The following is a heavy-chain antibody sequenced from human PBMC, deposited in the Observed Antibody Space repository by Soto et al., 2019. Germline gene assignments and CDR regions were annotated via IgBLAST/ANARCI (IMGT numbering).Heavy chain of an antibody. CDR2: INSDGSST. Sequence: GGSLRLSCAASGFTFSSYWMHWVRQAPGKGLVWVSRINSDGSSTSYADSVKGRFTISRDNAKNTLYLQMNSLRAEDTALYYCAKDSDAGPYYFDYWGQGTLVTVSS. CDR3: AKDSDAGPYYFDY. CDR1: GFTFSSYW. V-gene: IGHV3-74*01. D-gene: IGHD3-16*01. J-gene: IGHJ4*02.